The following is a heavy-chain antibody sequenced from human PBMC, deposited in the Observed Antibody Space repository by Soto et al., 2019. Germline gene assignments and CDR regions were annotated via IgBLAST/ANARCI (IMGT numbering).Heavy chain of an antibody. Sequence: GGSLRLSCAASGFTFSSYAMSWVRQGPGKGLEWVSAISESGASTYYADSVKGRFTISRDNSKNTLYLQMNSLRVEDTAVYYCAKPSTRYCGGDCSWDYWGQGTLVTVSS. V-gene: IGHV3-23*01. CDR1: GFTFSSYA. CDR3: AKPSTRYCGGDCSWDY. J-gene: IGHJ4*02. CDR2: ISESGAST. D-gene: IGHD2-21*02.